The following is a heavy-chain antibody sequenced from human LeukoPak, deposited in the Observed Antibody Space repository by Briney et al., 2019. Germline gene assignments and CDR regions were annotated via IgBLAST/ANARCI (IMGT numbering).Heavy chain of an antibody. V-gene: IGHV3-30*18. CDR1: GFTFSNYG. D-gene: IGHD2-15*01. CDR3: AKVRVGTAHFDY. CDR2: ISHDGSNN. J-gene: IGHJ4*02. Sequence: QPGGSLRLYCAASGFTFSNYGMHWVRQAPGKGLEWVVVISHDGSNNNYADSVKGRFTISRDNSKNTLYLQMNSLRPEDTAVYYCAKVRVGTAHFDYWGQGTLVTVSS.